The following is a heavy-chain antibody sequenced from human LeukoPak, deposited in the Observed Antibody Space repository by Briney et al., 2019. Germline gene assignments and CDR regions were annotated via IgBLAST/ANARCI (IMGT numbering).Heavy chain of an antibody. V-gene: IGHV1-24*01. CDR1: GYTLTELS. J-gene: IGHJ4*02. CDR2: FDPEDGET. CDR3: ATDDYGDYGNFDY. D-gene: IGHD4-17*01. Sequence: ASVNVSFKVSGYTLTELSMHWVRQAPGKGLEWMGGFDPEDGETIYAQKFQGRVTMTEDTSTDTAYMELSSLRSEDTAVYYCATDDYGDYGNFDYWGQGTLVTVSS.